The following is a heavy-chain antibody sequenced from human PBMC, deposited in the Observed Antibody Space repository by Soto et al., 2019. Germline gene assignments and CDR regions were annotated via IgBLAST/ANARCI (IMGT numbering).Heavy chain of an antibody. CDR2: ISSSGSTI. V-gene: IGHV3-48*03. Sequence: GGSLRLSCAASGFTFSSYEMNWVRQAPGKGLEWVSYISSSGSTIYYADSVKGRFTTSRDNAKNSLYLQMNSLRAEDTAVYYCAKDLMDYDILTGPFDYWGQGTLVTVSS. CDR3: AKDLMDYDILTGPFDY. D-gene: IGHD3-9*01. J-gene: IGHJ4*02. CDR1: GFTFSSYE.